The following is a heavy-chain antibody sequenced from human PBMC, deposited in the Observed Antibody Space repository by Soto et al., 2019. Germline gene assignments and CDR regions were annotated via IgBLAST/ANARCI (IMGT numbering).Heavy chain of an antibody. CDR3: ASQRASKDGFDP. CDR1: GGSTSSYY. V-gene: IGHV4-59*01. CDR2: IYYSGST. J-gene: IGHJ5*02. Sequence: ETLSLTCTVSGGSTSSYYWSWIRQPPGKGLEWIGYIYYSGSTNYNPSLKSRVTISVDTSKNQFSLKLSSVTAADTAWHYCASQRASKDGFDPWQQGNL.